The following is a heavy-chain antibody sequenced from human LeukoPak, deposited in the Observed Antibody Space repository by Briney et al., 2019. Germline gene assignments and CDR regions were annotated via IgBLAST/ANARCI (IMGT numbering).Heavy chain of an antibody. V-gene: IGHV4-39*01. CDR3: ARTSQGAFDI. CDR1: GDSISNSNYY. CDR2: ISYSGTT. Sequence: PSETLSLTCTVSGDSISNSNYYWGWIRQPPGKGLEWIGGISYSGTTYYNPSLKSRVTISIDTSKNQFSLKLSSVTAADTAVYYCARTSQGAFDIWGQGTMVTVSS. J-gene: IGHJ3*02.